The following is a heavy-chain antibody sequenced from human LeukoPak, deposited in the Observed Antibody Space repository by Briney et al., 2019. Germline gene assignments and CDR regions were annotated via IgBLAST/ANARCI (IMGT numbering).Heavy chain of an antibody. V-gene: IGHV1-8*01. CDR2: MNPISGNT. D-gene: IGHD3-10*01. CDR1: GYTFTSYD. J-gene: IGHJ4*02. CDR3: ARSITMVRGVPFGY. Sequence: ASVKVSCKASGYTFTSYDINWVRQATGQGLEWMGWMNPISGNTGYAQKFQGRVTMTRNTSISTAYMELSSLRSEDTAVYYCARSITMVRGVPFGYWGQGTLVTVSS.